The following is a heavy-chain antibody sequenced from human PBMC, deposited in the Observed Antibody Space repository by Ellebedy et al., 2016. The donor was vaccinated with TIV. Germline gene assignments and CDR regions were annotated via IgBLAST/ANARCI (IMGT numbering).Heavy chain of an antibody. V-gene: IGHV3-21*01. Sequence: GGSLRLSXAASGFTFSSYSMNWVRQAPGKGLEWVSSISSSSSYIYYADSVKGRFTISRDNAKNSLYLQMNSLRAEDTAVYYCAKDHTVTTLYYFDYWGQGTLVTVSS. CDR1: GFTFSSYS. CDR3: AKDHTVTTLYYFDY. J-gene: IGHJ4*01. D-gene: IGHD4-11*01. CDR2: ISSSSSYI.